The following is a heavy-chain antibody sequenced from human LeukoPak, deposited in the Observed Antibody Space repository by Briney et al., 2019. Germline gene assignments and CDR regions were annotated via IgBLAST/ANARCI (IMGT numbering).Heavy chain of an antibody. J-gene: IGHJ3*02. V-gene: IGHV1-69*13. CDR2: IIPIFGTA. D-gene: IGHD1-26*01. CDR1: GYTFTSYD. CDR3: ARDRASGSYFEDAFDI. Sequence: SVKVSCKASGYTFTSYDINWVRQAPGQGLEWMGGIIPIFGTANYAQKFQGRVTITADESTSTAYMELSSLRSEDTAVYYCARDRASGSYFEDAFDIWGQGTMVTVSS.